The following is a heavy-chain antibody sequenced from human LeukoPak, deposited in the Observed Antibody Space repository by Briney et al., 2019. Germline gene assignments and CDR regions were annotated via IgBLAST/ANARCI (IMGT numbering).Heavy chain of an antibody. CDR1: GGSISSGGYA. CDR3: ARIAAVAGIGVYFDY. Sequence: PSETLSLTCGVSGGSISSGGYAWSWIRQPPGKGLEWIGYIFHSGNTYYNPSLKSRVTISVDRSKNQFSLKLSSVTAADTAVYYCARIAAVAGIGVYFDYWGQGTLVTVSS. V-gene: IGHV4-30-2*01. D-gene: IGHD6-19*01. CDR2: IFHSGNT. J-gene: IGHJ4*02.